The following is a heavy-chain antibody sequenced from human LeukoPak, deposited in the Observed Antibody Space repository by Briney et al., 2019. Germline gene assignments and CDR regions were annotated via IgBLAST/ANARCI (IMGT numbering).Heavy chain of an antibody. CDR2: IYTSGST. Sequence: SQTLSLTCTVSGGSISSGSYYWSWIRQPAGKGLEWIVRIYTSGSTTYNSSLKSRVTMSVYTSKNQFSLRLSSVTAADTAVYYCARHVRGHDYVWGSYPSPFAYWGQGTLVTVSS. D-gene: IGHD3-16*02. J-gene: IGHJ4*02. CDR1: GGSISSGSYY. CDR3: ARHVRGHDYVWGSYPSPFAY. V-gene: IGHV4-61*02.